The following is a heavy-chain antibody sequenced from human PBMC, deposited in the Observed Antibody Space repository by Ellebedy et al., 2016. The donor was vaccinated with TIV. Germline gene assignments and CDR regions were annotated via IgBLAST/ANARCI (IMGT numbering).Heavy chain of an antibody. V-gene: IGHV4-34*01. CDR2: INHSGNT. Sequence: SETLSLTCAVYGGSFSGYYWSWIRQPPGKGLERIGEINHSGNTNYNPSLKSRVTISVDTSKNQFSLNLNSVTAADTAAYYCARGGTFSHGLWYFDYWGQGTLVTVSS. D-gene: IGHD5-18*01. CDR3: ARGGTFSHGLWYFDY. CDR1: GGSFSGYY. J-gene: IGHJ4*02.